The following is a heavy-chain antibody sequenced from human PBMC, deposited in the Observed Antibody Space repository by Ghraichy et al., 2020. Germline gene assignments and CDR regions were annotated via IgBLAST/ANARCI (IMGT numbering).Heavy chain of an antibody. J-gene: IGHJ4*02. D-gene: IGHD3-10*01. V-gene: IGHV1-24*01. CDR3: ATDGRHYYGAGAFDF. Sequence: ASVKVSCKLSRYNLTHLAMHWVRQAPGKGLEWMAGFDPEDDETIYAEKFQGRVTVTEDTSTDTFYMELSNLRSDDTAMYYCATDGRHYYGAGAFDFWGQGTLVIVST. CDR2: FDPEDDET. CDR1: RYNLTHLA.